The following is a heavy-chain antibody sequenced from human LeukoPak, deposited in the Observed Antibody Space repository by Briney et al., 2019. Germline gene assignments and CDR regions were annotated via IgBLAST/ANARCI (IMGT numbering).Heavy chain of an antibody. Sequence: SVKVSCKTSGYTFIDSGVSWVRQAPGQGLEWMGGIIPIFGTANYAQKFQGRVTITTDESTSTAYMELSSLRSGDTAVYYCARGSVGASYLWGQGTLVTVSS. V-gene: IGHV1-69*05. J-gene: IGHJ5*02. D-gene: IGHD1-26*01. CDR2: IIPIFGTA. CDR3: ARGSVGASYL. CDR1: GYTFIDSG.